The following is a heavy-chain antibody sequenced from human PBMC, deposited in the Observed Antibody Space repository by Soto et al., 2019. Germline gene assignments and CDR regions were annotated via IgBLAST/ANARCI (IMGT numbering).Heavy chain of an antibody. CDR1: GYFFTTYG. V-gene: IGHV1-18*04. D-gene: IGHD3-3*01. CDR2: ISPYNGST. J-gene: IGHJ4*02. Sequence: ASVKVSCKASGYFFTTYGISWVRQAPGQGLEWMGWISPYNGSTKYAQSFQGRVTMTTDTSTYTAYMELRSLRSDDPAVYYCARDFGSGLSAPGAVFDYWGQGTVVTVSS. CDR3: ARDFGSGLSAPGAVFDY.